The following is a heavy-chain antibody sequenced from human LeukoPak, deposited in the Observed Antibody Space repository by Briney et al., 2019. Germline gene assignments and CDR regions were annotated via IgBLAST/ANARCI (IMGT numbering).Heavy chain of an antibody. CDR3: ARGLGYCSSTSCYDDYYFDY. V-gene: IGHV1-69*06. Sequence: GASVKVSCKASGYTFTSYYMHWVRQAPGQGLEWMGGIIPIFGTANYAQKFQGRVTITVDKSTSTAYMELSSLRSEDTAVYYCARGLGYCSSTSCYDDYYFDYWGQGTLVTVSS. CDR1: GYTFTSYY. D-gene: IGHD2-2*01. J-gene: IGHJ4*02. CDR2: IIPIFGTA.